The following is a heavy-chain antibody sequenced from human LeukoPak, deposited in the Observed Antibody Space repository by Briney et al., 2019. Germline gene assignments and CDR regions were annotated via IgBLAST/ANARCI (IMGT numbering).Heavy chain of an antibody. CDR1: GYTFTGYY. CDR2: INPNSGGT. J-gene: IGHJ5*02. CDR3: ARDRDTVAGAFDP. D-gene: IGHD4-23*01. V-gene: IGHV1-2*02. Sequence: GASVKVSCKASGYTFTGYYTHWVRQAPGQGLEWMGWINPNSGGTNYAQKFQGRITMTRDTSITTAYMELSRLRSDDTAVYYCARDRDTVAGAFDPWGQGTLVTVSS.